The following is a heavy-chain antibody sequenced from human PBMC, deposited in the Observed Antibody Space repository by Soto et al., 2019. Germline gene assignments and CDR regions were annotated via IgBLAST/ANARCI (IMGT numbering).Heavy chain of an antibody. D-gene: IGHD2-2*01. J-gene: IGHJ6*02. Sequence: PGESVKISCAASGLTFRSYAMTWVRQAPGKGLEWVSAISDSGDSTYYADSVKGRFTISRDNSKNTLYLQMNSLRAEDTAIYYCAQAATYCSSNSCLRPANPDVWGQGTTVTVSS. CDR2: ISDSGDST. CDR3: AQAATYCSSNSCLRPANPDV. V-gene: IGHV3-23*01. CDR1: GLTFRSYA.